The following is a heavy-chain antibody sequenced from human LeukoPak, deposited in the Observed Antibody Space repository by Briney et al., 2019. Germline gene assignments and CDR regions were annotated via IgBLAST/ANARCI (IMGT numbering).Heavy chain of an antibody. D-gene: IGHD3-22*01. CDR2: IKQDGSEK. CDR3: ARLSDSSGTPRSDY. Sequence: PGGSLRLSCAASGFTFSSYWMSWVRQAPGKGLEWVANIKQDGSEKYYVDSVKGRFTMSRDKAKNSLHLQMNSLRAEDTAVYYCARLSDSSGTPRSDYWGQGTLVTVSS. V-gene: IGHV3-7*03. J-gene: IGHJ4*02. CDR1: GFTFSSYW.